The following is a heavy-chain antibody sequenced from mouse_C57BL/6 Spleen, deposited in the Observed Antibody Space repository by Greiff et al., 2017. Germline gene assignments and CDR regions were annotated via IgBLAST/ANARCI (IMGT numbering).Heavy chain of an antibody. D-gene: IGHD4-1*01. V-gene: IGHV1-82*01. CDR3: ARYRNWVFAY. Sequence: QVQLKESGPELVKPGASVKISCKASGYAFSSSWMNWVKQRPGKGLEWIGRIYPGDGDTNYNGKFKGKATLTADKSSSTAYMQLSSLTSEDSAVYFCARYRNWVFAYWGQGTLVTVSA. J-gene: IGHJ3*01. CDR1: GYAFSSSW. CDR2: IYPGDGDT.